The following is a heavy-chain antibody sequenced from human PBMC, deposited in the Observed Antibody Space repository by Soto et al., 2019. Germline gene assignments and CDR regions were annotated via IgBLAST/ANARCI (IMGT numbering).Heavy chain of an antibody. CDR3: ARDRGGYCSGGSCYPGGDY. V-gene: IGHV1-18*04. Sequence: GASVKVSCKASGYTFTSYGISWVRQAPGQGLEWMGWISAYNGNTNYAQKLQGRVTITTDTSTSTAYMELRSLRSDDTAVYYCARDRGGYCSGGSCYPGGDYWGQGTLVTVSS. J-gene: IGHJ4*02. D-gene: IGHD2-15*01. CDR1: GYTFTSYG. CDR2: ISAYNGNT.